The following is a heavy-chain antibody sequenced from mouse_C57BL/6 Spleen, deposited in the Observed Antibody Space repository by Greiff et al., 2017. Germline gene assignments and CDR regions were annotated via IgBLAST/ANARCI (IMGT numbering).Heavy chain of an antibody. CDR2: IHPNSGST. CDR3: AREEDYYGTPYYFDY. CDR1: GYTFTSYW. V-gene: IGHV1-64*01. Sequence: QVQLQQSGAELVKPGASVKLSCKASGYTFTSYWMHWVKQRPGQGLEWIGMIHPNSGSTNYNEKFKSKATLTVDKSSSTAYMQLSSLTSEDSAVYYCAREEDYYGTPYYFDYWGQGTTLTVSS. J-gene: IGHJ2*01. D-gene: IGHD1-1*01.